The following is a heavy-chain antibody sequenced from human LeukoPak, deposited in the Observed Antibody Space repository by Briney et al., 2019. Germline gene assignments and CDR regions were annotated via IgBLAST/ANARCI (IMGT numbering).Heavy chain of an antibody. D-gene: IGHD3-10*01. V-gene: IGHV4-4*07. CDR2: IYTSGST. Sequence: PSETLSLTCTVSGGSISSYYWSWIRQPAGKGLEWIGRIYTSGSTNYNPSLKSRVTMSVDTSKNQFSLKLSSVTAADTDVYYCARAGNGITMVRGAPLYYYYMDVWGKGTTVTISS. J-gene: IGHJ6*03. CDR1: GGSISSYY. CDR3: ARAGNGITMVRGAPLYYYYMDV.